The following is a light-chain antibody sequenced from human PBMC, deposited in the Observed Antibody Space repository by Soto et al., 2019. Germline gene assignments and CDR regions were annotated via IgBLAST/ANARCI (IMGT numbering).Light chain of an antibody. J-gene: IGLJ7*01. V-gene: IGLV1-44*01. CDR1: SSNIGSNS. CDR2: STN. CDR3: AAWDDSLNGEVV. Sequence: QSVLTQPPSASGTPGQRVTISCSGSSSNIGSNSVNWYQQLPGTAPKLLIYSTNQRPSGVPDRFSGSKSDTSASLAISGLQSEDEADYYCAAWDDSLNGEVVFGGGTQLPSS.